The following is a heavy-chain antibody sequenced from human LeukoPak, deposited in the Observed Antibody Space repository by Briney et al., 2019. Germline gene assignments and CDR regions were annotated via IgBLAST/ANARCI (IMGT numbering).Heavy chain of an antibody. J-gene: IGHJ4*02. CDR3: ARGGSPGATLDY. V-gene: IGHV1-2*02. Sequence: ASVKVSCKASGYTFTGYYMHWVRQAPGQGLEWMGWINPNSGGTNYAQKFQGRVTMTRDTSISTAYMELSSLRSEDTAVYYCARGGSPGATLDYWGQGTLVTVSS. CDR2: INPNSGGT. D-gene: IGHD1-26*01. CDR1: GYTFTGYY.